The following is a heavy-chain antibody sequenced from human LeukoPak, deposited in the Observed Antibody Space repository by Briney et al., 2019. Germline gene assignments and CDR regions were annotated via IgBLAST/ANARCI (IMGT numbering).Heavy chain of an antibody. CDR2: IYYSGST. Sequence: PSETLSLTCTVSGGSISSYYWSWIRQPPGKGLEWIGYIYYSGSTNYNPSPKSRVTISVDTSKNQFSLKLSSVTAADTAVYYCARTTDVLLWFGETPRVFDIWGQGTMVTVSS. D-gene: IGHD3-10*01. V-gene: IGHV4-59*01. CDR3: ARTTDVLLWFGETPRVFDI. J-gene: IGHJ3*02. CDR1: GGSISSYY.